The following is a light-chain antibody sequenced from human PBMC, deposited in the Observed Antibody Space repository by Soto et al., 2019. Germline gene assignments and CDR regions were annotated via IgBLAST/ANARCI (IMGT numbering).Light chain of an antibody. CDR2: GAS. J-gene: IGKJ1*01. V-gene: IGKV3-20*01. CDR1: QSVHNY. CDR3: QQYGCSPRT. Sequence: IVLTQSPATLSLSPGDRAALSCKASQSVHNYLAWYQQKPGQAPRLLIYGASTRATGIPDRFSGSGSGTDSTLTISRLEPEDFAVYYCQQYGCSPRTFGQGTKVDIK.